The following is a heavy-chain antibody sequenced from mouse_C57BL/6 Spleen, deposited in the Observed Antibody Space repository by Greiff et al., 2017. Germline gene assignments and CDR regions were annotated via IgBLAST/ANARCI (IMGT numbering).Heavy chain of an antibody. J-gene: IGHJ2*01. Sequence: VQLQQSGPELVKPGASVKISCKASGYAFSSSWMNWVKQRPGKGLEWIGRIYPGDGDTNYNGKFKGKATLTADKSSSTAYMQLSSLTSEDSAVYFCARSNDEEYFDYWGQGTTLTVSS. CDR1: GYAFSSSW. CDR3: ARSNDEEYFDY. D-gene: IGHD2-12*01. V-gene: IGHV1-82*01. CDR2: IYPGDGDT.